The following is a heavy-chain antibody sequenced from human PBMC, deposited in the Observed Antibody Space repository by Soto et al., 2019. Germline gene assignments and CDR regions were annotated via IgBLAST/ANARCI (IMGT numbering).Heavy chain of an antibody. CDR2: IIGDGLYT. CDR1: GFTFSR. Sequence: EVQLVESGGGLVKPGGSLILSCAASGFTFSRMVWVRQAPRKGLVWVSRIIGDGLYTTYADSVKGRFTISRDNAKNTVYLQMSSLRVEDTAVYYRARGILGSGTANDHWGQGTLVTVSS. J-gene: IGHJ4*02. V-gene: IGHV3-74*03. CDR3: ARGILGSGTANDH. D-gene: IGHD3-10*01.